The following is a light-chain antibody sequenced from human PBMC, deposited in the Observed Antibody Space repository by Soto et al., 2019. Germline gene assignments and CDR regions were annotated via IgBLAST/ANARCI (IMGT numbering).Light chain of an antibody. J-gene: IGKJ5*01. CDR1: QSISRS. CDR3: QQYSHLIT. V-gene: IGKV1-5*01. CDR2: DAS. Sequence: DIQMTQSPSTLSASVGDRVTITCRGSQSISRSLAWYQQKPGKAPKLLIYDASNLERGVSSRFSGSGSGTEFTLTISSLQPEDIATYYCQQYSHLITFGQGTRLEI.